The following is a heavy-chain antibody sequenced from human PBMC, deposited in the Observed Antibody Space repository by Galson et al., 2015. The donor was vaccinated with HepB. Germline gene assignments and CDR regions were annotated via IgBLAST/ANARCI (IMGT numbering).Heavy chain of an antibody. CDR3: ARAFGYSGYDSTYYFDY. CDR1: GFTFSTYS. V-gene: IGHV3-7*01. CDR2: IKQDGSEK. J-gene: IGHJ4*02. Sequence: SLRLSCAASGFTFSTYSMNWVRQAPGKGLEWVANIKQDGSEKYYVDSVKGRFTISRDNAKNSLYLQMNSLRAEDTAVYYCARAFGYSGYDSTYYFDYWGQGTLVTVSS. D-gene: IGHD5-12*01.